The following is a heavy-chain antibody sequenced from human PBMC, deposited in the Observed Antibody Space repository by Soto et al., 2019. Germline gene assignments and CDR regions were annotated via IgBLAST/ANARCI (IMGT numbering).Heavy chain of an antibody. CDR3: ARGGDYVGGSYLNGDAFDI. V-gene: IGHV1-18*01. J-gene: IGHJ3*02. D-gene: IGHD3-16*02. CDR1: GYTFTSYG. CDR2: ISAYNGNT. Sequence: QVQLVQSGAEVKKPGASVKVSCKASGYTFTSYGISWVRQAPGQGLEWMGWISAYNGNTNYAQKLQGRVTMTKDTSTSTAYMELRSMRSDDTAVYYCARGGDYVGGSYLNGDAFDIWGQGKRVTVSS.